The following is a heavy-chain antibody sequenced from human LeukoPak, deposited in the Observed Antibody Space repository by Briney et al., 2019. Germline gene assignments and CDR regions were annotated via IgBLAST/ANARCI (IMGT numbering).Heavy chain of an antibody. Sequence: PGGSLRLSCAASGFTFGSYSMNWVRQAPGKGLEWISYIGIDSGNTNYADSVKGRFTISEDKAKNSLYLQMNSLRVEDTAVYYCARDYKYAFDNWGQGTLVTVSS. CDR1: GFTFGSYS. CDR3: ARDYKYAFDN. CDR2: IGIDSGNT. V-gene: IGHV3-48*01. D-gene: IGHD5-24*01. J-gene: IGHJ4*02.